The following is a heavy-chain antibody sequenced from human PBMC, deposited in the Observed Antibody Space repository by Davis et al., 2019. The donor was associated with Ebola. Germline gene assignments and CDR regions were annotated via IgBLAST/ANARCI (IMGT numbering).Heavy chain of an antibody. CDR1: GSSFDKYR. CDR3: GRSDDNGDYGVDA. J-gene: IGHJ1*01. CDR2: LDVRDSYI. V-gene: IGHV5-10-1*01. D-gene: IGHD4-17*01. Sequence: PGGSLRLPCKGTGSSFDKYRISRVLQLPGKGLEGMGRLDVRDSYIDYSPSFRGRVTFSADKSVSHASLPWDSLEASDSAMYYCGRSDDNGDYGVDAWGQGTLVSVSS.